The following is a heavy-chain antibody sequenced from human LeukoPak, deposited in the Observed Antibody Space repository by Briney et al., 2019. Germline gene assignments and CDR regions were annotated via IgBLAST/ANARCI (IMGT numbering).Heavy chain of an antibody. CDR1: GGSISSGDYY. V-gene: IGHV4-30-4*08. CDR3: ARGDYSIYNWFDP. D-gene: IGHD4-11*01. J-gene: IGHJ5*02. CDR2: IYYSGST. Sequence: SETLSLTCTVSGGSISSGDYYWSWIGQPPGKGLEWIGYIYYSGSTCYNPSLKSRVTISVDTSKNQFSLKLSSVTAADTAVYYCARGDYSIYNWFDPWGQGTLVTVSS.